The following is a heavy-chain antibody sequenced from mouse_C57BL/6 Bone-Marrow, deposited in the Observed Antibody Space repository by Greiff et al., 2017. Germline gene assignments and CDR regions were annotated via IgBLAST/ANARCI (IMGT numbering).Heavy chain of an antibody. V-gene: IGHV14-4*01. D-gene: IGHD1-1*01. CDR3: TLLYYYGSKD. J-gene: IGHJ2*01. Sequence: VQLQQSGAELVRPGASVKLSCTASAFNIKDAYMHCVKQRPEQGLEWIGWIDPENGDTEYASKFQGKATITADTSSNTAYLQLSSLTSEDTAVYYCTLLYYYGSKDWGQGTTLTVSS. CDR2: IDPENGDT. CDR1: AFNIKDAY.